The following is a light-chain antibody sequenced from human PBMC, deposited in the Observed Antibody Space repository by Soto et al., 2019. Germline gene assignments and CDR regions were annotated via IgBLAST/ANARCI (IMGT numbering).Light chain of an antibody. CDR2: GAS. CDR1: QSVSNNY. Sequence: EIVLTQSPGTLYLSPGERAILSCRASQSVSNNYLAWYQQKPGQAPRLLIFGASTRATGIPDRFSGSGSGTDFTLTISRLEPEDFTVYYCQKYGDSPPWTFGQGTQVDIK. CDR3: QKYGDSPPWT. J-gene: IGKJ1*01. V-gene: IGKV3-20*01.